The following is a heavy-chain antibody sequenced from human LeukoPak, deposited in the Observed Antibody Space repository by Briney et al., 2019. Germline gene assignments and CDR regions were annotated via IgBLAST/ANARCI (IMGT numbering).Heavy chain of an antibody. V-gene: IGHV3-74*01. CDR1: GFTFSSSW. Sequence: GGSLRLSCAASGFTFSSSWMHWVRQAPGKGLVWVSRITRDGSSTTYADSVKGRFTTSRDNAKNSLYLQMNSLRAEDTAVYYCARVSSCSSTSCYGYYYYGMDVWGQGTTVTVSS. CDR2: ITRDGSST. J-gene: IGHJ6*02. D-gene: IGHD2-2*01. CDR3: ARVSSCSSTSCYGYYYYGMDV.